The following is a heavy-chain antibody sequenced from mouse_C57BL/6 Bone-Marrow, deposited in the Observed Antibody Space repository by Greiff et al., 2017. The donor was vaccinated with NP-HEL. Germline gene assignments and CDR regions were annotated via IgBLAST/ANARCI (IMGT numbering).Heavy chain of an antibody. J-gene: IGHJ1*03. V-gene: IGHV1-66*01. Sequence: QVQLQQSGPELVKPGASVKISCKASGYSFTSYYIHWVKQRPGQGLEWIGWIYPGSGNIKYNEKFKGRATLSADTASSTVYMQLSSLTSEDSAVYYCTRRDYCGSSYWYFAVWGKGTTVTVSS. CDR3: TRRDYCGSSYWYFAV. CDR2: IYPGSGNI. D-gene: IGHD1-1*01. CDR1: GYSFTSYY.